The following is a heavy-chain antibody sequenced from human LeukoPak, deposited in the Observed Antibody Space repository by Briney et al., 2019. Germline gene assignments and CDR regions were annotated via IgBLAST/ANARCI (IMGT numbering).Heavy chain of an antibody. J-gene: IGHJ6*04. CDR2: ISSSGSTI. CDR1: GYTFSSYE. Sequence: GGSLRLHCAASGYTFSSYEMNWVRQAPGKGLEWVSYISSSGSTIYYADSVKGRFTISRDNAKNSLYLQMNSLRAEDTAVYYCAELGITMIGGVWGKGTTVTISS. V-gene: IGHV3-48*03. D-gene: IGHD3-10*02. CDR3: AELGITMIGGV.